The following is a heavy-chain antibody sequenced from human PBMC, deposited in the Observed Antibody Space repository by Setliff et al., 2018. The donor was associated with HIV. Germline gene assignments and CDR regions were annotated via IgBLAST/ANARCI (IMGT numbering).Heavy chain of an antibody. D-gene: IGHD3-3*01. Sequence: SETLSLTCAVYGGSFSGYHWSWIRQSPGKGLEWIGEIDHSGSTDDNPSLKGRVTISVDTSKNQFSLKMSSVTAADTAVYYCARGVVDYDFWSGSGDYYYMDVWGKGTTVTVSS. CDR2: IDHSGST. CDR1: GGSFSGYH. J-gene: IGHJ6*03. V-gene: IGHV4-34*01. CDR3: ARGVVDYDFWSGSGDYYYMDV.